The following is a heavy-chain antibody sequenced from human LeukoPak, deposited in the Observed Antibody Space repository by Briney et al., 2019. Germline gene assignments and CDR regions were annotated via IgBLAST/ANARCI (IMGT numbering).Heavy chain of an antibody. D-gene: IGHD4/OR15-4a*01. CDR1: GSTFFSFA. CDR2: IVVGSGNT. J-gene: IGHJ4*02. V-gene: IGHV1-58*01. Sequence: ASVKVSCKASGSTFFSFAAQWVRQTRGQRPEWIGWIVVGSGNTKYAQKFQERVTITRDMSTNTAYMELSGLRSEDAAMYYCATSKNANYYSWGQGTLVTVSS. CDR3: ATSKNANYYS.